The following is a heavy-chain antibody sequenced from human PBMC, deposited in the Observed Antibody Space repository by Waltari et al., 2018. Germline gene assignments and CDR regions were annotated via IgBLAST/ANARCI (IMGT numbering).Heavy chain of an antibody. J-gene: IGHJ4*02. CDR1: GFTFTNRW. CDR3: VRAFGDYVSPVFDF. D-gene: IGHD3-16*01. V-gene: IGHV3-74*01. Sequence: VQLVESGGGLAQTGGSLRLSCTASGFTFTNRWMNWVRQGPGKGFMWVSCVKSDGTTTNYADSVRGRFTMSRDNAKNTVYLQMNSLRVDDTAVYFCVRAFGDYVSPVFDFWGQGVMVSVSS. CDR2: VKSDGTTT.